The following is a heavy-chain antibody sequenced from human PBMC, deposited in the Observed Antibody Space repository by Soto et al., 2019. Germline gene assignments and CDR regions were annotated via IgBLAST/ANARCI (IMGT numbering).Heavy chain of an antibody. Sequence: GGSLRVSCAAAGFSFSNHGMHWVRQAPGKGLEWVAVISHDGSNKYYADSVKGRFTISRDNSKNTLYLQMNSLRAEDTAVYYCAKDFHGGVVVVAAEYWGQGTLVTVSS. CDR2: ISHDGSNK. CDR3: AKDFHGGVVVVAAEY. V-gene: IGHV3-30*18. D-gene: IGHD2-15*01. J-gene: IGHJ4*02. CDR1: GFSFSNHG.